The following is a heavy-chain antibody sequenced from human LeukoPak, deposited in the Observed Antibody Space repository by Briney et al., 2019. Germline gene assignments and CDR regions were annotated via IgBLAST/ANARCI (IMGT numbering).Heavy chain of an antibody. V-gene: IGHV3-48*01. Sequence: GGSLRLSCAASGFTFTSYSMDWVRQAPGKGLEWVSYISSSSSSIYYADSVKGRFTISRDNAKNSLYLQMNSLRAEDTAVYYCARHPRYCSSSSCYRGGDFDYWGQGTLVTVSS. CDR1: GFTFTSYS. J-gene: IGHJ4*02. CDR3: ARHPRYCSSSSCYRGGDFDY. CDR2: ISSSSSSI. D-gene: IGHD2-2*01.